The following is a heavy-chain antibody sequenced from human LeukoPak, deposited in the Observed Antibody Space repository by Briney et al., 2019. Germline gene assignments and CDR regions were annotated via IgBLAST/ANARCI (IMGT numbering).Heavy chain of an antibody. CDR1: GFTFSNAW. D-gene: IGHD1-7*01. CDR2: IVSKIDGGTT. J-gene: IGHJ6*02. Sequence: PGGSLRLSCTASGFTFSNAWMSWVRQGPGKGLEWVGQIVSKIDGGTTDYAAPVKGRFTISRDDSESMLYLQMNSLKIEDTAVYYCTTDEDWNYARKDVWGQGATVIVSS. CDR3: TTDEDWNYARKDV. V-gene: IGHV3-15*04.